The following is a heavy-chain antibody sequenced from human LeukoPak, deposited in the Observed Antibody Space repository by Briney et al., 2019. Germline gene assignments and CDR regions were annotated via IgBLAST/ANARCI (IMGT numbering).Heavy chain of an antibody. Sequence: SETLSLTCAVFGGSFNGYYWSWIRQPPGKGLEWIGEINHSGSTNYNPSLKSRVTISVDTSKNQFSLKLNSVTAADTTIYYCARGIPNAFDIWGQGTLVTVSS. CDR3: ARGIPNAFDI. J-gene: IGHJ3*02. V-gene: IGHV4-34*01. CDR2: INHSGST. CDR1: GGSFNGYY.